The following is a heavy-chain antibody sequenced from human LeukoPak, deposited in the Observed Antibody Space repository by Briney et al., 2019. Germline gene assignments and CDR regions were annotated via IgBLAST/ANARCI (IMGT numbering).Heavy chain of an antibody. CDR2: IIPIFGTA. J-gene: IGHJ4*02. CDR1: GGTFSSYA. Sequence: SVKVSCKASGGTFSSYAISWVRQAPGQGLEWMGGIIPIFGTANYAQKFQGRVTITADESTSTAYMELSSLRSEDTAVYYCARARYSGYDPHYWGQGTLVTVSS. CDR3: ARARYSGYDPHY. D-gene: IGHD5-12*01. V-gene: IGHV1-69*01.